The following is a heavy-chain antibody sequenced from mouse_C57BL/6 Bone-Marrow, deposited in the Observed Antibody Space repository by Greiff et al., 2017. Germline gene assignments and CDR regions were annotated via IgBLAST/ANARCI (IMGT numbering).Heavy chain of an antibody. CDR2: IYPGSGST. D-gene: IGHD2-5*01. CDR3: ARKSNYPYAMDY. CDR1: GYTFTDYY. J-gene: IGHJ4*01. V-gene: IGHV1-55*01. Sequence: VQLQQSGAELVKPGASVKISCKASGYTFTDYYINWVKQRPGQGLEWIGEIYPGSGSTNYNEKFKSKATLTVDTSSSTAYMQLSSLTSEDSAVYYCARKSNYPYAMDYWGQGTSVTVSS.